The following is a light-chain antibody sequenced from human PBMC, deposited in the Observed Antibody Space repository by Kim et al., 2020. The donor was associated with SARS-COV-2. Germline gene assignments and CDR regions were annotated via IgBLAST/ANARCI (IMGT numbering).Light chain of an antibody. V-gene: IGKV3-20*01. CDR2: GAS. CDR1: QSVDSSY. J-gene: IGKJ2*01. Sequence: LSPGGGATLSCRASQSVDSSYLAWYQQRIGQAPRLLMFGASNRATGVPDRFSGSGSATDFTLTITRVEPEDFAMYYCQQFDGSRYTFGQGTKLEIK. CDR3: QQFDGSRYT.